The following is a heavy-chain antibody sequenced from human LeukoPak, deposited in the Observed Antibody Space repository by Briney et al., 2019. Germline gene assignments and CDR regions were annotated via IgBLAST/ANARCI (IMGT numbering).Heavy chain of an antibody. CDR2: ISSSSSYI. J-gene: IGHJ5*02. V-gene: IGHV3-21*01. D-gene: IGHD2-2*01. CDR1: GFTFSSYS. Sequence: GGSLRLSCAASGFTFSSYSMNWVRQAPGKGLEWVSSISSSSSYIYYADSVKGRFTISRDNAKNSLYLQMNSLRAEDTAVYYCAVRGEIVVVPAAENWFDPWGQGTLVTVSS. CDR3: AVRGEIVVVPAAENWFDP.